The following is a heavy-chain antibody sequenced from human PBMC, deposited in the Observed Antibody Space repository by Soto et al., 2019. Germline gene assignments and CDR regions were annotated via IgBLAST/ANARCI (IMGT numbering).Heavy chain of an antibody. D-gene: IGHD3-3*01. J-gene: IGHJ5*02. Sequence: GASVKVSCKASGGTFSSYAISWVRQAPGQGLEWMGGIIPIFGTANYAQKFQGRVTITADESTSTAYMELSSLRSEDTAVYYCARGRVRYYGSSTIFGRFDPWGQGTLVTVSS. CDR2: IIPIFGTA. CDR3: ARGRVRYYGSSTIFGRFDP. CDR1: GGTFSSYA. V-gene: IGHV1-69*13.